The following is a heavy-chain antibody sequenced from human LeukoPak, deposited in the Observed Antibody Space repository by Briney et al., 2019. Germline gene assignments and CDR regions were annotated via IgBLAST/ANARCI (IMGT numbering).Heavy chain of an antibody. CDR2: TRNKANSYTT. J-gene: IGHJ6*03. CDR3: ASIYSSGYSYTAV. V-gene: IGHV3-72*01. Sequence: GRSLRLSCAASGFTFSDHYMDWVRQAPGKGLEWVGGTRNKANSYTTEYAASVRGSFTISRAKSKKSLYLHMNSLKNKATYDYYCASIYSSGYSYTAVWSKGTTAT. CDR1: GFTFSDHY. D-gene: IGHD3-22*01.